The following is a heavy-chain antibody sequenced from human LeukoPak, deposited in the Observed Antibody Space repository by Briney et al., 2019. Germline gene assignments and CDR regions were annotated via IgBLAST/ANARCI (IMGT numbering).Heavy chain of an antibody. Sequence: SETLSLTCTVSGGSITSYYWSWIRQPPGKGLEWIGYIYYSGSTNYNPSLKSRVTISVDTPKNQFSLKLSSVTAADTAVYYCARERIYYYGSGSYRLFDYWGQGTLVTVSS. J-gene: IGHJ4*02. D-gene: IGHD3-10*01. CDR1: GGSITSYY. V-gene: IGHV4-59*01. CDR3: ARERIYYYGSGSYRLFDY. CDR2: IYYSGST.